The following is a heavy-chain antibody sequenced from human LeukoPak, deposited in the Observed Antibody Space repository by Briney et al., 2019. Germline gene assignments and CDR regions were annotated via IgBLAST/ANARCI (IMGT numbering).Heavy chain of an antibody. CDR1: GFTFSSYA. D-gene: IGHD2-8*01. CDR3: AKEPSYCTNGVCYSRVFDR. J-gene: IGHJ5*02. Sequence: GGSLRLSCAASGFTFSSYAMSWVRQAPGKGLEWVSAISGSGDGTYYADSVRGRFTISRDNSKNTLYLQMSGLRAEDTAVYYCAKEPSYCTNGVCYSRVFDRWGQGTLVTVSS. V-gene: IGHV3-23*01. CDR2: ISGSGDGT.